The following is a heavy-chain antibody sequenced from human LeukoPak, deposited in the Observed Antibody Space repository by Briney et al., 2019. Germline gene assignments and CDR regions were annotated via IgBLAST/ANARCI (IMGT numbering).Heavy chain of an antibody. CDR2: ISSSSSYI. CDR3: ARDGYSYGETLGLY. D-gene: IGHD5-18*01. J-gene: IGHJ4*02. V-gene: IGHV3-21*01. Sequence: GGSLRLSCAASGFTFSSYSMNWVRQAPGKGLEWVSFISSSSSYIYYADSVKGRFTISRDNARNSLYLQMNSLRAEDTAVYYCARDGYSYGETLGLYWGQGTLVTVSS. CDR1: GFTFSSYS.